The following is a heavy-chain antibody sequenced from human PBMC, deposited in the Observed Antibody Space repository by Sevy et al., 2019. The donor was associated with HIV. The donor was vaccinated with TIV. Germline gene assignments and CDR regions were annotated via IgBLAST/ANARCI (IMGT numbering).Heavy chain of an antibody. CDR2: IYYSGST. CDR1: GGSISGYY. Sequence: SETLSLTCTVSGGSISGYYRSWIRQPPGKGLEWIGYIYYSGSTNYNPSLKSRVTISVDTPKNQFSLKLISVTAADTAVYYCARGSPDHYFGMDVWGQGTTVTVSS. CDR3: ARGSPDHYFGMDV. V-gene: IGHV4-59*01. J-gene: IGHJ6*02.